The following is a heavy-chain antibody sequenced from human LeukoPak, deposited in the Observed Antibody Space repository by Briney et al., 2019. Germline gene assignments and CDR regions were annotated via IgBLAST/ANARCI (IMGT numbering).Heavy chain of an antibody. CDR3: ARDLMVRGEGCDY. V-gene: IGHV4-38-2*02. CDR2: IYHSGST. D-gene: IGHD3-10*01. J-gene: IGHJ4*02. Sequence: SETLSLTCTVSGYSISSGYYWGWIRQPPGKWLEWIGSIYHSGSTNYNPSLKSRVTISVDTSKNQFSLKLSSVTAADTAVYYCARDLMVRGEGCDYWGQGTLVTVSS. CDR1: GYSISSGYY.